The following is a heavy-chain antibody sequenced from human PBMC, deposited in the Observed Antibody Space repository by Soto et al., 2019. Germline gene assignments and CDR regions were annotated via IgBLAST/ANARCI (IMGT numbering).Heavy chain of an antibody. CDR2: IYYSGST. Sequence: SETLSLTCTVSGGSISSYYWSWIRQPPGKGLEWIGYIYYSGSTNYNPSLKSRVTISVDTSKNQFSLKLSSVTAADTAVYYCARSTQEAIDYWGQGTLVTVSS. CDR1: GGSISSYY. CDR3: ARSTQEAIDY. D-gene: IGHD2-15*01. J-gene: IGHJ4*02. V-gene: IGHV4-59*01.